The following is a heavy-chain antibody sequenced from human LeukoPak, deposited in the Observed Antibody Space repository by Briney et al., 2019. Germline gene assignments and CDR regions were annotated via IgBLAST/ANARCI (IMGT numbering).Heavy chain of an antibody. J-gene: IGHJ2*01. CDR1: GGSFSGYY. CDR3: ARRYSSSWYGLYFDL. Sequence: PSETLSLTCAVYGGSFSGYYWSWIRQPPGKGLEWIGSIYYSGSTYYNPSLKSRVTISVDTSKNQFSLKLSSVTAADTAVYYCARRYSSSWYGLYFDLWGRGTLVTVSS. V-gene: IGHV4-34*01. CDR2: IYYSGST. D-gene: IGHD6-13*01.